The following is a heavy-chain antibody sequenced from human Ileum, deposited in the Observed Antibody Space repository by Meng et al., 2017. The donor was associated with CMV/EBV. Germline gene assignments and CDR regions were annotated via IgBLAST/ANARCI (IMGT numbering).Heavy chain of an antibody. V-gene: IGHV4-4*07. CDR2: FYSSDTY. D-gene: IGHD1-26*01. CDR3: ARGPGASTREGFDY. Sequence: GHPRGSGPGLVKPSATLSLTCTVSGGSVNNYYWSWIRQSAGKGLEWIGRFYSSDTYNYHPSLDSRVTMSLDTSKNQFSLNLRSVTAADTATYYCARGPGASTREGFDYWGLGTLVTVSS. CDR1: GGSVNNYY. J-gene: IGHJ4*02.